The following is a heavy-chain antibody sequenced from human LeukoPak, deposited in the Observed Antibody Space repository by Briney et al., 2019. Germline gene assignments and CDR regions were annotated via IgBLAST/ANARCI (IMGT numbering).Heavy chain of an antibody. CDR1: GFTFSDFH. V-gene: IGHV3-73*01. J-gene: IGHJ4*02. Sequence: GGSLRLSCAASGFTFSDFHINWVRQAFGRGLEGGGRIRSKGNIYATGYSASVKGRFTISRNNSKNPAYLHMDSLKTEDTAVYYCSRRGSGSSFDYWGQGTLVTVSS. CDR3: SRRGSGSSFDY. CDR2: IRSKGNIYAT. D-gene: IGHD6-19*01.